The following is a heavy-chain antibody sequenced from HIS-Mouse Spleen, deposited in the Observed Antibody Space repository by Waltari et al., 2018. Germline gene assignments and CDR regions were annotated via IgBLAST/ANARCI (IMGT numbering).Heavy chain of an antibody. Sequence: QVQLVESGGGVVQPGRSLRLSWAASGFTCVSYGMHWVRQAPGKGLGWVAVISYDGSNKYYADSVKGRFTISRDNSKNTLYLQMNSLRAEDTAVYYCAKDKHHAFDYWGQGTLVTVSS. CDR3: AKDKHHAFDY. CDR1: GFTCVSYG. CDR2: ISYDGSNK. J-gene: IGHJ4*02. V-gene: IGHV3-30*18.